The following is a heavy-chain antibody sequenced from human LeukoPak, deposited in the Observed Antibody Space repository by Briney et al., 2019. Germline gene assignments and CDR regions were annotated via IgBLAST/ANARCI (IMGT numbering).Heavy chain of an antibody. V-gene: IGHV1-46*01. Sequence: GASVKVSCKASGYTFTSYYMHWVRQAPGQGLEWMGIINPSGGSTSYAQKFQGRVTITADESTSTAYMELSSLRSEDTAVYYCARVTVGYSYGLEAKYSFDYWGQGTLVTVFS. D-gene: IGHD5-18*01. CDR2: INPSGGST. CDR3: ARVTVGYSYGLEAKYSFDY. CDR1: GYTFTSYY. J-gene: IGHJ4*02.